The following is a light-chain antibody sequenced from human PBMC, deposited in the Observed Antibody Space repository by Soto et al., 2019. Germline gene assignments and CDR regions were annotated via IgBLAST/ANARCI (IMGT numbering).Light chain of an antibody. CDR1: QSVTSNY. J-gene: IGKJ1*01. Sequence: HSLVTLSLSTGERATLSCRASQSVTSNYLAWYQQRPGQPPNLLIFGASHRAPDIPDRFSGSGSGTDFTLTISRLEPEDVAVYYCQQYGSSIQTFGQGTKVEIK. CDR2: GAS. CDR3: QQYGSSIQT. V-gene: IGKV3-20*01.